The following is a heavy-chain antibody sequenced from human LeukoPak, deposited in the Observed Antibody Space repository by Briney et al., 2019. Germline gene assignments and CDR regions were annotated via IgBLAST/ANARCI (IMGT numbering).Heavy chain of an antibody. Sequence: GASVKVSCKVSGYTLTELSMHRVRQAPGKGLEWMGGFDPEDGETIYAQKFQGRVTMTEDTSTDTAYMELSSLRSEDTAVYYCAITPTELDTGGFDYWGQGTLVTVSS. CDR2: FDPEDGET. CDR3: AITPTELDTGGFDY. CDR1: GYTLTELS. J-gene: IGHJ4*02. V-gene: IGHV1-24*01. D-gene: IGHD6-13*01.